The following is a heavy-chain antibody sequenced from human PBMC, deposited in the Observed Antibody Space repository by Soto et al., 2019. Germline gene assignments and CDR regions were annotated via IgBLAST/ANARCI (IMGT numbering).Heavy chain of an antibody. D-gene: IGHD2-2*01. J-gene: IGHJ5*02. Sequence: PSETLSLTCTVSGVSISSGDYYWSWIRQTPGKGLEWIGYIYYSGSTYYNPSLKSRVTISVDTSKNQFSLKLSSVTAADTAVYYCARVSSDIVLVPAASWFDPWGQGTLVTVSS. CDR1: GVSISSGDYY. V-gene: IGHV4-30-4*01. CDR2: IYYSGST. CDR3: ARVSSDIVLVPAASWFDP.